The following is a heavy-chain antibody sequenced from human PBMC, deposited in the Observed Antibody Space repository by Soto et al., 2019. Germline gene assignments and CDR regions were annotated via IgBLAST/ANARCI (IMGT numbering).Heavy chain of an antibody. CDR2: INPNSGDT. CDR1: GYTFAGRY. Sequence: ASVKVSCKASGYTFAGRYIHWLRQSPGQGLEWMGRINPNSGDTNYAQKFQGRVTVTRDTSISTAYMELTSLRSDDTAVYFCAKEAENYFYYGMDVWGQGTTVTVSS. J-gene: IGHJ6*02. CDR3: AKEAENYFYYGMDV. V-gene: IGHV1-2*06.